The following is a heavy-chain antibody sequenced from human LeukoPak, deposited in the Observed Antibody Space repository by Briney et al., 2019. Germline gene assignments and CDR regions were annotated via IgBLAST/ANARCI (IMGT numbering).Heavy chain of an antibody. V-gene: IGHV4-61*02. Sequence: PSQTLSLTCTVSGGSISSGSYYWSWIRQPAGKGLEWIGRIYTSGSTNYNPSLKSRVTISVDTSKNQFSLRLSSVTAADTAVYYCARDYRLTQIQYWGQGTLVTVSS. D-gene: IGHD1-26*01. CDR3: ARDYRLTQIQY. CDR2: IYTSGST. CDR1: GGSISSGSYY. J-gene: IGHJ1*01.